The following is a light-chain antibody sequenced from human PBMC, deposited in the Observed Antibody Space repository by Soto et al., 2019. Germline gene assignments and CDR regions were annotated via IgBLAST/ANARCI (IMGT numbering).Light chain of an antibody. V-gene: IGLV2-14*03. J-gene: IGLJ2*01. Sequence: QSALTQPASVSGSPGQSITISCTGTSSDVGGYNYVSWYQQHPGKAPKLMIYDVNNRPSGVSNRFSGSKSGNTASLTISGLQDEDEADYYCSSYTSSSTLVVFGGGTKVTVL. CDR3: SSYTSSSTLVV. CDR2: DVN. CDR1: SSDVGGYNY.